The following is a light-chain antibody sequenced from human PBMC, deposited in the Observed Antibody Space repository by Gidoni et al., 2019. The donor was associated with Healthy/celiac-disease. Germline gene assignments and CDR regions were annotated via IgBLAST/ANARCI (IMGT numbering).Light chain of an antibody. Sequence: DIQLTQSPSSLSASVGDRVTITCRASQSISSYLNWYQHKPGKAPKLLIYAASSLQSGVPSRFSGSGSGTDFTLTISSLQPEDFATYYCQQSYSNPSTFGQGTKLEIK. V-gene: IGKV1-39*01. CDR1: QSISSY. J-gene: IGKJ2*01. CDR3: QQSYSNPST. CDR2: AAS.